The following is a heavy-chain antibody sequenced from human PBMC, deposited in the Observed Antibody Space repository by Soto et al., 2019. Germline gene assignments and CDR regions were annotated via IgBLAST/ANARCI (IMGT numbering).Heavy chain of an antibody. CDR1: GFTFSSYS. J-gene: IGHJ6*03. Sequence: GGSLRLSCAASGFTFSSYSMNWVRQAPGKGLEWVSPISSSSSYIYYADSVKGRFTISRDNAKNSLYLQMNSLRAEDTAVYYCARCPTESYYYYYYMDVWGKGTTVTVSS. CDR3: ARCPTESYYYYYYMDV. CDR2: ISSSSSYI. D-gene: IGHD4-4*01. V-gene: IGHV3-21*01.